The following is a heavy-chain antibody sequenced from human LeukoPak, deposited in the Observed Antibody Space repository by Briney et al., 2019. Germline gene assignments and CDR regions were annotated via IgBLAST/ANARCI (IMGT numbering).Heavy chain of an antibody. J-gene: IGHJ4*02. CDR2: INPNSGGT. CDR1: GYTFTGYY. Sequence: ASVKVSCKASGYTFTGYYMHWVRQAPGQGLEWMGWINPNSGGTNYAQKFQDRVTMTRDTSTSTVYMELSSLSSEDTAVYYCARGGEYQLLDDYWGQGTLVTVSS. V-gene: IGHV1-2*02. CDR3: ARGGEYQLLDDY. D-gene: IGHD2-2*01.